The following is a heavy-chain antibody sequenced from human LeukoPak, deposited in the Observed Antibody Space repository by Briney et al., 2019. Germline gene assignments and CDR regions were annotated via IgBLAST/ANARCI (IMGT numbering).Heavy chain of an antibody. J-gene: IGHJ3*01. CDR3: AKSNYYCSDSCQPEDAFDV. V-gene: IGHV3-23*01. CDR1: GFTFSTYA. Sequence: TGGSLRLYCAASGFTFSTYAMSWVRQVPGKGLEWVSGLSNTAGFTYYADSVKGRFTISRDNSKNTLYLQLNSLRAEDTAVYYCAKSNYYCSDSCQPEDAFDVWGQGTMVTVSS. CDR2: LSNTAGFT. D-gene: IGHD2-15*01.